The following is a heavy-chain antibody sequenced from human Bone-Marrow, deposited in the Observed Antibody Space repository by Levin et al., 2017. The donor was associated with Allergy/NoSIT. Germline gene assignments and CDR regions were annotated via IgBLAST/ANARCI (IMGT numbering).Heavy chain of an antibody. J-gene: IGHJ6*02. V-gene: IGHV3-49*04. CDR3: TRYQDYGDYYYYGMDV. Sequence: GGSLRLSCTASGFTFGDYAMSWVRQAPGKGLEWVGFIRSKAYGGTTEYAASVKGRFTISRDDSKSIAYLQMNSLKTEDTAVYYCTRYQDYGDYYYYGMDVWGQGTTVTVSS. CDR1: GFTFGDYA. D-gene: IGHD4-17*01. CDR2: IRSKAYGGTT.